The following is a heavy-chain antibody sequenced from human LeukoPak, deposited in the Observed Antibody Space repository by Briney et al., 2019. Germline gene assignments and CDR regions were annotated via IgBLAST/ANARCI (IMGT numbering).Heavy chain of an antibody. J-gene: IGHJ5*02. Sequence: TSETLSLTCTVYARSMPSGDYFWTWLRQPAGEGLEWIGRIYTSESSNYNPCLKSRVTMLVDTSKNQFSLKLNAVTAADTAVYYCARYRLGWLDPWGQGTLVTVSS. CDR1: ARSMPSGDYF. V-gene: IGHV4-61*02. CDR2: IYTSESS. CDR3: ARYRLGWLDP. D-gene: IGHD1-26*01.